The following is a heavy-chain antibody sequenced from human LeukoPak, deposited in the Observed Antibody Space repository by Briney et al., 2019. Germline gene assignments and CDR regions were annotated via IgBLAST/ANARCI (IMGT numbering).Heavy chain of an antibody. V-gene: IGHV1-24*01. CDR3: ATEVMYYYDSSGYYFDY. D-gene: IGHD3-22*01. CDR1: GYTLTELS. CDR2: FDPEDGET. J-gene: IGHJ4*02. Sequence: GASVKVSCKISGYTLTELSMHWVRQAPGKGIEWMGGFDPEDGETIYAQKFQGRVTMTEDTSTDTAYMELSSLRSEDTAVYYCATEVMYYYDSSGYYFDYWGQGTLVTVSS.